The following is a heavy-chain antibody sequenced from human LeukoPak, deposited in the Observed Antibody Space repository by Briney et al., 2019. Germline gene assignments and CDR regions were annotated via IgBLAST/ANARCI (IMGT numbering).Heavy chain of an antibody. D-gene: IGHD6-19*01. CDR1: GGSISSGGYY. CDR2: INHSGST. J-gene: IGHJ3*02. Sequence: SETLSLTCTVSGGSISSGGYYWSWIRQPPGKGLEWIGEINHSGSTNYNPSLKSRVTISVDTSKNQFSLKLSSVTAADTAVYYCARTYSSGWYGLAFDIWGQGTMVTVSS. V-gene: IGHV4-39*01. CDR3: ARTYSSGWYGLAFDI.